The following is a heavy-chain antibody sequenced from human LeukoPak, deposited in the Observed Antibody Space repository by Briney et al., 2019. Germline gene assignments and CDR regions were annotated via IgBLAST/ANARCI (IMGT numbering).Heavy chain of an antibody. J-gene: IGHJ5*02. D-gene: IGHD4-17*01. CDR2: IIPILGIA. V-gene: IGHV1-69*04. CDR1: GGTFSSYA. CDR3: ARASLPFGGTVTGGLYNWFDP. Sequence: ASVKVSCKASGGTFSSYAISWVRQAPGQGLEWMGRIIPILGIANYAQKLQGRVTMTTDTSTSTAYMELRSLRSDDTAVYYCARASLPFGGTVTGGLYNWFDPWGQGTLVTVSS.